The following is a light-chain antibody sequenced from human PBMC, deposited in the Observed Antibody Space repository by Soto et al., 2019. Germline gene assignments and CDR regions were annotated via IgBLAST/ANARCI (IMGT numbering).Light chain of an antibody. J-gene: IGKJ3*01. V-gene: IGKV3-11*01. CDR3: QQRINWPPT. CDR1: QGIRNY. Sequence: EFVLTQSPATLSLSPGERATLSCRASQGIRNYLAWYQQKPGQAPRLLIYDTSNRATGIPARFSGSGSGTDFTLTMSSLEPEDSAVYYCQQRINWPPTFGPGTKVDIK. CDR2: DTS.